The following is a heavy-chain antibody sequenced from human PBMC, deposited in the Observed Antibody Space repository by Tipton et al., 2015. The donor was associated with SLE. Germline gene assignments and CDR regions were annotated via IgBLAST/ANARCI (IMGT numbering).Heavy chain of an antibody. Sequence: GLVKPSETLSLSCTVSGGSISSSNYYWGWIRQPPGKGLEWIGSIYYSGRTHYNPSLKSRVTISVDTSKNDFSLKLSSVTAADTAVYYCARGGLGVSYYYYMDVWGKGTTVTVSS. V-gene: IGHV4-39*07. J-gene: IGHJ6*03. CDR3: ARGGLGVSYYYYMDV. D-gene: IGHD1-26*01. CDR1: GGSISSSNYY. CDR2: IYYSGRT.